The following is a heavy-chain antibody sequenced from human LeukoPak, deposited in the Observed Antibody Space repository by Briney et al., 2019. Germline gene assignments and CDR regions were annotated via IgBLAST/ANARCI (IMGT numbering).Heavy chain of an antibody. D-gene: IGHD2-2*01. V-gene: IGHV4-31*03. CDR1: GGSISSGGYY. CDR2: IYYSGST. J-gene: IGHJ5*02. CDR3: ARVVEDIVVVPAAMGNWFDP. Sequence: SQTLSLTCTVSGGSISSGGYYWSWIRQHPGKGLEWIGYIYYSGSTYYNPSLKSRVTISVDTSKNQFSLKLSSVTAADTAVYYYARVVEDIVVVPAAMGNWFDPWGQGTLVTVSS.